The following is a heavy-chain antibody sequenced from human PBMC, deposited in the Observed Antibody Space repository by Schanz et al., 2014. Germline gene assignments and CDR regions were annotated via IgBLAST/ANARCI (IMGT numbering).Heavy chain of an antibody. J-gene: IGHJ4*02. D-gene: IGHD3-10*01. CDR1: GYSFTPFP. V-gene: IGHV1-46*03. CDR3: ARGSPENMIRGELDY. CDR2: INPIGGST. Sequence: QVHLVQSGAEVKKPGASVKVSCKASGYSFTPFPIHWVRQAPGQRLEWMGIINPIGGSTTYAQKFRGAVTLTTDTSTDTAYLELTSLRSEDTAVYYCARGSPENMIRGELDYWGQGTLVTVSS.